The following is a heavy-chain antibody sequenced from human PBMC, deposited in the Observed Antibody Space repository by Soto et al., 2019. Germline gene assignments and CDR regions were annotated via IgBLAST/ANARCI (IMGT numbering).Heavy chain of an antibody. CDR3: ARDVEMATITGGFDY. CDR1: CYTFTSYG. Sequence: ASVKVSCKASCYTFTSYGISWVRQAPGQGLEWMGWISAYNGNTNYAQKLQGRVTMTTDTSTSTAYMELRSLRSDDTAVYYCARDVEMATITGGFDYWGQGTLVPVSS. D-gene: IGHD5-12*01. V-gene: IGHV1-18*01. CDR2: ISAYNGNT. J-gene: IGHJ4*02.